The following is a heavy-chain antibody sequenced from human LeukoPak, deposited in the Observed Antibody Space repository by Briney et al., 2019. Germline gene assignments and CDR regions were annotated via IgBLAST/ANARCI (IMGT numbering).Heavy chain of an antibody. J-gene: IGHJ4*02. CDR1: GHTFTGYY. CDR2: INPNSGGT. V-gene: IGHV1-2*02. CDR3: ATSRGYCSSTSCRDDYYFDY. Sequence: GASVKVSCKASGHTFTGYYMHWVRQAPGQGLEWMGWINPNSGGTNYAQKFQGRVTMTRDTSISTAYMELSRLRSDDTAVYYCATSRGYCSSTSCRDDYYFDYWGQGTLVTVSS. D-gene: IGHD2-2*01.